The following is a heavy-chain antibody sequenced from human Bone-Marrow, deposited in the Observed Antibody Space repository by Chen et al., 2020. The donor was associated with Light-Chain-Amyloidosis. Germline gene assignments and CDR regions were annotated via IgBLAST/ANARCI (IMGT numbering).Heavy chain of an antibody. CDR2: INHRGST. CDR1: GGSFSGYY. J-gene: IGHJ6*02. D-gene: IGHD6-6*01. Sequence: QVQLQQWGAGLFKPSETLSLTCAVYGGSFSGYYGNWIRQPPGQGLEWIGEINHRGSTNYNPSLESRVTISVDTSKNQFSLKLSAVTAADTALYYCARGFAARPGGWGYPYYYGMDVWGQGTTVTVSS. V-gene: IGHV4-34*01. CDR3: ARGFAARPGGWGYPYYYGMDV.